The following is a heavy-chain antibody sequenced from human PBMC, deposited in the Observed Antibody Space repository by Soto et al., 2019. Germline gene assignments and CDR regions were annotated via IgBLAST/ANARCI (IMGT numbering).Heavy chain of an antibody. Sequence: GASVKVSCKASGGTFTSYAISWVRQAPGQGLEWMGGIIPIFGTANYAQKFQGRVTITADESTSTAYMELSSLRSEDTAVYHCASGIGRWLQLDIFAYCRQRTSVTSP. CDR1: GGTFTSYA. V-gene: IGHV1-69*13. CDR2: IIPIFGTA. J-gene: IGHJ4*02. CDR3: ASGIGRWLQLDIFAY. D-gene: IGHD5-12*01.